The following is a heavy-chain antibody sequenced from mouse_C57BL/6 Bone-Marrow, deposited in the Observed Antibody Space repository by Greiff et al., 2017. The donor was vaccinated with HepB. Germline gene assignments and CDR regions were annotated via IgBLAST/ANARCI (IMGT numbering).Heavy chain of an antibody. CDR2: IYPRSGNT. CDR1: GYTFTSYG. CDR3: ARPPFIQLRSPLDY. V-gene: IGHV1-81*01. J-gene: IGHJ2*01. D-gene: IGHD1-1*01. Sequence: QVHVKQSGAELARPGASVKLSCKASGYTFTSYGISWVKQRTGQGLEWIGEIYPRSGNTYYNEKFKGKATLTADKSSSTAYMELRSLTSEDSAVYFCARPPFIQLRSPLDYWGQGTTLTVSS.